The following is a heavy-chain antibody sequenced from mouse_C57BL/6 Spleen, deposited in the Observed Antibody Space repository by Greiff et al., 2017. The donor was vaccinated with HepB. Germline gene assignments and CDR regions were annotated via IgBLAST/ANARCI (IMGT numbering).Heavy chain of an antibody. V-gene: IGHV5-16*01. Sequence: EVHLVESAGGLVQPGRSMKLSCTASGFTFSDYYMAWVRQVPEKGLEWVANINYDGSSTYYLDSLKSRFIISRDNAKNILYLQMSSLKSEDTATYYCARDRDYGSYYAMDYWGQGTSVTVSS. CDR1: GFTFSDYY. J-gene: IGHJ4*01. CDR2: INYDGSST. CDR3: ARDRDYGSYYAMDY. D-gene: IGHD1-1*01.